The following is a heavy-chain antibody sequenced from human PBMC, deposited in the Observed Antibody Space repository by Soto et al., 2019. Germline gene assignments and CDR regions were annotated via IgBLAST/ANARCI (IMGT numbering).Heavy chain of an antibody. Sequence: SETLSLTCTVSGGSVSSGSYYWSWIRQPPGKGLEWIGHIYYSGSTYYNPSLKSRAGISVDSSKSQVSLKLTSVTAADTAVYFCARILMTYSGLDSWGQGALVTVSS. D-gene: IGHD2-8*01. J-gene: IGHJ5*01. CDR3: ARILMTYSGLDS. CDR2: IYYSGST. CDR1: GGSVSSGSYY. V-gene: IGHV4-30-4*01.